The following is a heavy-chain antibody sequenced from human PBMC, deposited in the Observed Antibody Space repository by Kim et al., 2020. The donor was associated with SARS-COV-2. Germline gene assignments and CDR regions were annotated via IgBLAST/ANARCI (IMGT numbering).Heavy chain of an antibody. CDR2: IIPIFGTA. J-gene: IGHJ6*02. Sequence: SVKVSCKASGGTFSSYAISWVRQAPGQGLEWMGGIIPIFGTANYAQKFQGRVTITADESTSTAYMELSSLRSEDTAVYYCARGRGYYYGSGSYAFYGMDVWGQGTTVTVSS. CDR3: ARGRGYYYGSGSYAFYGMDV. D-gene: IGHD3-10*01. V-gene: IGHV1-69*13. CDR1: GGTFSSYA.